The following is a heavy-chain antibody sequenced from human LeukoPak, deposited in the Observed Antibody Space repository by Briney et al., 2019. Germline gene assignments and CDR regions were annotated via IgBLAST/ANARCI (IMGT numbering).Heavy chain of an antibody. CDR3: ARHTGSHDY. Sequence: SETLSLTCAVYGGSFSGYYWSWIRQPPGKGLEWIGEINHSGSTNYNPSLKSRVTISVDTSKNQFSLKLSSVTAADTAVYYCARHTGSHDYWGQGTLVTVSS. J-gene: IGHJ4*02. V-gene: IGHV4-34*01. CDR2: INHSGST. D-gene: IGHD3-10*01. CDR1: GGSFSGYY.